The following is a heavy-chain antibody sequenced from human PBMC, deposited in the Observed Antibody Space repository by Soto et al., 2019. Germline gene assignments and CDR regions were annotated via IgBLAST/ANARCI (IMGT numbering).Heavy chain of an antibody. CDR2: IYYSGST. CDR1: GGSISSYY. V-gene: IGHV4-59*08. J-gene: IGHJ4*02. D-gene: IGHD5-18*01. CDR3: ARHLSYGYVYFDY. Sequence: SETLSLTCTVSGGSISSYYWSWIRQPPGKGLEWIGYIYYSGSTNYNPSLKSRVTISVDTSKNQFSLKLSSVTAADTAVYYCARHLSYGYVYFDYWGQGTLVTVSS.